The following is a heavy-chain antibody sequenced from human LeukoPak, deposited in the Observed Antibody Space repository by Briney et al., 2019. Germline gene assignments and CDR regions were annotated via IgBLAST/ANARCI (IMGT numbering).Heavy chain of an antibody. V-gene: IGHV3-15*01. D-gene: IGHD1-26*01. CDR1: GFTFSDAW. CDR2: IKSKTAGGTT. Sequence: GGFLRLSCAASGFTFSDAWMSWVRQAPGKGLEWVGHIKSKTAGGTTDYAAPVKGRFTISRDDSKNTLYLQMNSLKAEDTAVYYCATEYYGSYNYWGQGSLVTVSS. CDR3: ATEYYGSYNY. J-gene: IGHJ4*02.